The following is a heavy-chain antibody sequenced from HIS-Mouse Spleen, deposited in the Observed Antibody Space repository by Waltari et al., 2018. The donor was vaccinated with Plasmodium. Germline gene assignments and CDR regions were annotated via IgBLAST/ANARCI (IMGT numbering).Heavy chain of an antibody. D-gene: IGHD6-13*01. CDR1: GYTFTGYY. V-gene: IGHV1-2*02. Sequence: QVQLVQSGAEVKKPGASVKVSCKASGYTFTGYYMHWVRQAPGHGLEWRGWINPNSGGTNYAQKFQGRVTMTRDTSISTAYMELSRLRSDDTAVYYCARVLGYKAAAGTFVEYFQHWGQGTLVTVSS. CDR2: INPNSGGT. CDR3: ARVLGYKAAAGTFVEYFQH. J-gene: IGHJ1*01.